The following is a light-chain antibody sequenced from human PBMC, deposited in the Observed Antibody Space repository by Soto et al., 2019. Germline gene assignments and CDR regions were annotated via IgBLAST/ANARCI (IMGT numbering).Light chain of an antibody. J-gene: IGKJ2*01. V-gene: IGKV3-15*01. CDR3: QQYNNSPYT. Sequence: EIVMTQSPATLSVSPGERAALSCRASQSVSSNFAWYQQKPGQAPRLLIYGASTRATGIPARFSGSGSGTEFTLTISSLQSEDFAVYYCQQYNNSPYTFSQGTKLEIK. CDR2: GAS. CDR1: QSVSSN.